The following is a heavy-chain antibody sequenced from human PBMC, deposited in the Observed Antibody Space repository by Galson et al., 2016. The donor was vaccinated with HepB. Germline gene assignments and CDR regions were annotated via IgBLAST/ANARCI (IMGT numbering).Heavy chain of an antibody. D-gene: IGHD1/OR15-1a*01. Sequence: SLRLSCAGSGFTFSRYGMTWVRQAPGKGLEGVSVMYSGGVTNYGDSVKGRATISRDNSKNILYLQLNSLRVEDTGVYYCATHPEHPHGSSGGQGTLVTVSS. V-gene: IGHV3-66*01. CDR3: ATHPEHPHGSS. CDR1: GFTFSRYG. CDR2: MYSGGVT. J-gene: IGHJ4*02.